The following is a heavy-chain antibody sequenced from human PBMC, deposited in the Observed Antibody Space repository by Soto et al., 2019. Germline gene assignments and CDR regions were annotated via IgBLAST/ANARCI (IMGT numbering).Heavy chain of an antibody. J-gene: IGHJ6*02. CDR3: ARAPRRYCTSLSCLGLYGLDV. CDR2: ISFDGNIK. D-gene: IGHD2-8*01. CDR1: GFTFSDYA. V-gene: IGHV3-30-3*01. Sequence: QVQLVESGGGVVQPGRSLRLSCAASGFTFSDYAMHWVRHVPGQGLEWVAVISFDGNIKYDADSVKGRFTISRDNSKNTLFLQMDSLKGEDTAVYSCARAPRRYCTSLSCLGLYGLDVWGQGTAGTVSS.